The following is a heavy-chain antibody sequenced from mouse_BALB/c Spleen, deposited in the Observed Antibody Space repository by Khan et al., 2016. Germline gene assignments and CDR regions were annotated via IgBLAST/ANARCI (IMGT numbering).Heavy chain of an antibody. V-gene: IGHV1-12*01. D-gene: IGHD2-14*01. J-gene: IGHJ2*01. CDR2: IYPGNGDT. Sequence: QVQLQQPGAELVKPGASVKMSCKASGYTFTSYNMHWVKQTPGQGLEWIGAIYPGNGDTSSNQMFNGKATFTADKSSSTAYMQLSSLTSEDSAVYYWARNYRYDVGPFDYWGQGTNLTVSS. CDR3: ARNYRYDVGPFDY. CDR1: GYTFTSYN.